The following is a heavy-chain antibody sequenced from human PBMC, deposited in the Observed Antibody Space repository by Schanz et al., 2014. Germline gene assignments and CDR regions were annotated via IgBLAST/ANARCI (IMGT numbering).Heavy chain of an antibody. CDR3: AKGRFGELSAFDI. CDR2: INSVGSNT. D-gene: IGHD3-10*01. V-gene: IGHV3-23*04. CDR1: TFTFDHYA. J-gene: IGHJ3*02. Sequence: EVQLAESGGGLVQPGGSLRLSCSASTFTFDHYAMTWVRQAPGKGLVWVARINSVGSNTDYADSVTGRFTISRDNAKNTLYLQMNSLRAEDTAVYYCAKGRFGELSAFDIWGQGTMVTVSS.